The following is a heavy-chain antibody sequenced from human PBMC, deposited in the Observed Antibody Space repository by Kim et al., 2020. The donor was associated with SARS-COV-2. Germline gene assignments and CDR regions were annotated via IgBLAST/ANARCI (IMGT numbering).Heavy chain of an antibody. D-gene: IGHD6-13*01. V-gene: IGHV3-23*01. J-gene: IGHJ5*02. CDR3: SKDLGIAAAGIHWFDP. Sequence: SVKCRFTIPRDNAKNTLYLQMNGLRAEDTAVYYCSKDLGIAAAGIHWFDPWGQGTLVTVSS.